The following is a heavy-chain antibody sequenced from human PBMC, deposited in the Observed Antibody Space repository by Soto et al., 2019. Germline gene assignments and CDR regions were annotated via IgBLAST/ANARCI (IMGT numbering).Heavy chain of an antibody. CDR2: IYYSGST. CDR1: GGSISSSSYY. CDR3: ATLALSHFWSGYYTDY. Sequence: KTSETLSLTCTVSGGSISSSSYYWGWIRQPPGKGLEWIGSIYYSGSTYYNPSLKSRVTISVDTSKNQFSLKLSSVTAADTAVYYCATLALSHFWSGYYTDYWGQGTLVTVSS. D-gene: IGHD3-3*02. J-gene: IGHJ4*02. V-gene: IGHV4-39*01.